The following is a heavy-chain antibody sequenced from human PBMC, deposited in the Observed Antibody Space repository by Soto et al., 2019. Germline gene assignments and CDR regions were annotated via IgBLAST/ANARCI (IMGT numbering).Heavy chain of an antibody. CDR1: GGSISNYY. J-gene: IGHJ4*02. CDR3: ARVRYDILTGYYSCFDY. Sequence: SETLSLTCTVSGGSISNYYWSWIRQPPGKGLEWIGYIYYSGSTNYNPSLKSRITISVDTSKNQFSLKLSSVTAADTAVYYCARVRYDILTGYYSCFDYWGQGTLVTVSS. D-gene: IGHD3-9*01. V-gene: IGHV4-59*01. CDR2: IYYSGST.